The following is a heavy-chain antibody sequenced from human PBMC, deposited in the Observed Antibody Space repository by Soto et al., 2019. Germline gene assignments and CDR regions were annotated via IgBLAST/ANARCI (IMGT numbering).Heavy chain of an antibody. CDR1: GGSISSSSYY. CDR3: ARDLGYGDGYDLDY. V-gene: IGHV4-39*07. J-gene: IGHJ4*02. CDR2: IYYSGST. Sequence: SETLSLTCTVSGGSISSSSYYWGWIRQPPGKGLEGIGSIYYSGSTYYNPSLKSRVTISVDTSKNQFSLKLSSVTAADTAVYYCARDLGYGDGYDLDYWGQGTLVTVSS. D-gene: IGHD5-12*01.